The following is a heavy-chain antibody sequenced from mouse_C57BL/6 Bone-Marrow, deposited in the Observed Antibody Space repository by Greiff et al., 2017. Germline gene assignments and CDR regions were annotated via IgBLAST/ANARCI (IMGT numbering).Heavy chain of an antibody. D-gene: IGHD1-1*01. CDR3: ASTVPVR. CDR2: IYPGDGDT. CDR1: GYAFSSSW. J-gene: IGHJ3*01. Sequence: VQRVESGPELVKPGASVKISCKASGYAFSSSWMNWVKQRPGKGLEWIGRIYPGDGDTNYNGKFKGKATLTADKSSSTAYMQLSSLTSEDSAVYFCASTVPVRWGQGTLVTVSA. V-gene: IGHV1-82*01.